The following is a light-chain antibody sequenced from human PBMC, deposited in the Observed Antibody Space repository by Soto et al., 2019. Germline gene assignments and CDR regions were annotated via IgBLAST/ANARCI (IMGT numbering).Light chain of an antibody. CDR2: DAS. V-gene: IGKV1-5*01. CDR3: QQSYRATIT. J-gene: IGKJ5*01. Sequence: DIQMTHSPYTLSAAGGKRVSMTRRASQSISSWLAWYQQKPGKAPKFLIYDASNLESGVPSRFSGSGSGTEFTLTISSLQPEDFATYYCQQSYRATITFGQGTRLEI. CDR1: QSISSW.